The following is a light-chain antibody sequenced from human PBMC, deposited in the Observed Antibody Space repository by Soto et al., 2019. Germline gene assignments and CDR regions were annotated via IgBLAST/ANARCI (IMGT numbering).Light chain of an antibody. J-gene: IGLJ2*01. CDR2: GVT. Sequence: QSALTQPPSASGSPGESVTVSCTGASSDVGRYDYVSWYQQHPGKAPKLLIYGVTKRPSGVPDRFSGSKSGNTASLTVSGLQADDEAYYYCATWDGSLRGVVFGGGTKLTVL. CDR1: SSDVGRYDY. V-gene: IGLV2-8*01. CDR3: ATWDGSLRGVV.